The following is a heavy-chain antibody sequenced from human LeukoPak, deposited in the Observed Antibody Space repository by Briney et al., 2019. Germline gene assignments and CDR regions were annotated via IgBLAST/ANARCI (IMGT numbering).Heavy chain of an antibody. CDR3: ARHDGYCSGGSCRLYYFDY. J-gene: IGHJ4*02. CDR1: GGSISSSSYY. CDR2: ICYSGST. Sequence: SETLSPTCTASGGSISSSSYYWGWIRQPPGKGLEWIGSICYSGSTYYNPSLKSRVTISVDTSKNQFSLKLSSVTAADTAVYYCARHDGYCSGGSCRLYYFDYWGQGTLVTVSS. V-gene: IGHV4-39*01. D-gene: IGHD2-15*01.